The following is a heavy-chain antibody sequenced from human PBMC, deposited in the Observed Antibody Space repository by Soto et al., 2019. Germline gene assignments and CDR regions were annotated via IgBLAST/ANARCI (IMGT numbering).Heavy chain of an antibody. CDR2: VNTYNGNP. Sequence: QVPLVQSGGELKKPGASVKVSCKASGYTFTNYAISWVRQAPGRGLEWMGWVNTYNGNPNYAQIFQGRVTMTTDTSTGTAYMELRSLKSDDSAIYYCARDSQYSTSWQRFDSWGLGTLVTVSS. V-gene: IGHV1-18*01. J-gene: IGHJ4*02. CDR3: ARDSQYSTSWQRFDS. CDR1: GYTFTNYA. D-gene: IGHD6-13*01.